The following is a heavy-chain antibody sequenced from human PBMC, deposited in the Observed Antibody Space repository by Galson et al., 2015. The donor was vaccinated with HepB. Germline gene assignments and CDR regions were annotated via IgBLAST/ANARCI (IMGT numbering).Heavy chain of an antibody. V-gene: IGHV3-21*01. CDR1: GFTLSSYS. J-gene: IGHJ4*02. Sequence: SLRLSCAASGFTLSSYSMNWVRQAPGKGLEWVSSISSSSSYIYYADSVKGRFTISRDNAKNSLYLQMNSLRAEDTAVYYCAGHKYYYGSGSLFDYWGQGTLVTVSS. CDR2: ISSSSSYI. D-gene: IGHD3-10*01. CDR3: AGHKYYYGSGSLFDY.